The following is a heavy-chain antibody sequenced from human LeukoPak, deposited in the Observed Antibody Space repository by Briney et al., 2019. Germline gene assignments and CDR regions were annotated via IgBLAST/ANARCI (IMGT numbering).Heavy chain of an antibody. J-gene: IGHJ6*02. D-gene: IGHD1-14*01. CDR2: IRSKANSYAT. Sequence: GGSLKLSCAASGFTFSGSAMHWVRQASGKGLEWVGRIRSKANSYATAYAASVIGRFTISRDDSKNTAYLQMNSLKTEDTAVYYCTRRGSYYGMDVWGQGTTVTVSS. V-gene: IGHV3-73*01. CDR3: TRRGSYYGMDV. CDR1: GFTFSGSA.